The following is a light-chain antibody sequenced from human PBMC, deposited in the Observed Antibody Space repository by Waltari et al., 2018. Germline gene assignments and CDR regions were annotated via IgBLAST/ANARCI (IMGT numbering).Light chain of an antibody. Sequence: DIVLTQSPDSLAVSLGERATINCKSSQNILYSSNNKNYLAWYQQKAGQPPKLLFYWASTRESGVPDRFSGSGSGTDFTLTSSSLQAEDVAVYYCQQYYSSPYTFGQGTRLEIK. CDR2: WAS. V-gene: IGKV4-1*01. CDR1: QNILYSSNNKNY. CDR3: QQYYSSPYT. J-gene: IGKJ2*01.